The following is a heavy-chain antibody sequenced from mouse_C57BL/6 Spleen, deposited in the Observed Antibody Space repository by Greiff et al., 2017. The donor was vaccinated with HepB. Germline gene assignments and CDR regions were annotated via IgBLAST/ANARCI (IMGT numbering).Heavy chain of an antibody. CDR1: GFTFSNYW. Sequence: EVKVEESGGGLVQPGGSMKLSCVASGFTFSNYWMNWVRQSPEKGLEWVAQIRLKSDNYATHYAESVKGRFTISRDDSKSSVYLQMNNLRAEDTGIYYCTDDYDGGAWFAYWGQGTLVTVSA. V-gene: IGHV6-3*01. J-gene: IGHJ3*01. CDR3: TDDYDGGAWFAY. D-gene: IGHD2-4*01. CDR2: IRLKSDNYAT.